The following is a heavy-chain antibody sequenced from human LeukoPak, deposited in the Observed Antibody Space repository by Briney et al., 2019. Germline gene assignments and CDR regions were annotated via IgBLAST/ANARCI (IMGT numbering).Heavy chain of an antibody. D-gene: IGHD3/OR15-3a*01. CDR2: MYDRGSA. Sequence: SETLSLTCTVSDGSISNYYWSWIRQPPGKGLEWIGYMYDRGSANYNPSLKSRVTISADTSKDQFSLKLSSVTAADTAVYYCARDPGGTGWGQGTLVTVSS. CDR3: ARDPGGTG. CDR1: DGSISNYY. J-gene: IGHJ4*02. V-gene: IGHV4-59*12.